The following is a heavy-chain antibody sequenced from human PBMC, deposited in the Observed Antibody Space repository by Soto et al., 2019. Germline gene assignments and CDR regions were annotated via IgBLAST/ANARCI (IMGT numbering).Heavy chain of an antibody. CDR1: GFTFSISA. V-gene: IGHV3-23*01. J-gene: IGHJ6*03. CDR3: AKNYKNDLWSGSLMGV. CDR2: LSASGGSA. D-gene: IGHD3-3*01. Sequence: GGYLRLPCPASGFTFSISAMSWVRKAPGKGQERVPALSASGGSAYYEDSEKGRITISRDNTKNTLNLQTNSHRTEDTAVYFCAKNYKNDLWSGSLMGVWGKGTTGTVFS.